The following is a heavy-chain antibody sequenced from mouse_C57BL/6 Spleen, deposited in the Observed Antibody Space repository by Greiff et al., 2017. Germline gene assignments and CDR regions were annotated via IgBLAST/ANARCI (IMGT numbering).Heavy chain of an antibody. V-gene: IGHV5-12*01. J-gene: IGHJ2*01. CDR1: GFTFSDYY. CDR2: ISNGGGST. Sequence: EVHLVESGGGLVQPGGSLKLSCAASGFTFSDYYMYWVRQTPEKRLAWVAYISNGGGSTYYPDTVKGRFTISRENDKNTLYLQMSRLKSEDTAMYYCARQDSSGYYFDYWGQGTTLTVSS. CDR3: ARQDSSGYYFDY. D-gene: IGHD3-2*02.